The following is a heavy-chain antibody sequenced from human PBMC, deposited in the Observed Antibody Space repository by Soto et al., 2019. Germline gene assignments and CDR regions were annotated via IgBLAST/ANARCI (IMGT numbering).Heavy chain of an antibody. CDR3: AREPRYCRGGSCSITGDAYEI. J-gene: IGHJ3*02. V-gene: IGHV3-66*01. CDR2: ISNRGDT. D-gene: IGHD2-15*01. Sequence: EVQLVESGGGLVQPGGSLRLSCTASGFIVSDTYVNWVRQAPGKGLEWVSVISNRGDTHYADSVRGRFSLSRDISDNTLHLQMNNLRVEDTAVYYCAREPRYCRGGSCSITGDAYEIGGQGTMVTVSS. CDR1: GFIVSDTY.